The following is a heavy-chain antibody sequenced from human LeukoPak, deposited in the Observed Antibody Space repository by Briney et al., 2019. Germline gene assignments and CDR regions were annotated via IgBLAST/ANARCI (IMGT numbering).Heavy chain of an antibody. Sequence: ASVKVSCKASGGTFTNYAFSWVRQAPGQGLEWMGGIIPIFRTTNYAEHFQGRVTITTDESTSTAYLDLSSLRSEDTAVYYSAKDDGSATMGFDSWGQGTLVSVSS. V-gene: IGHV1-69*05. CDR3: AKDDGSATMGFDS. CDR2: IIPIFRTT. CDR1: GGTFTNYA. J-gene: IGHJ5*01.